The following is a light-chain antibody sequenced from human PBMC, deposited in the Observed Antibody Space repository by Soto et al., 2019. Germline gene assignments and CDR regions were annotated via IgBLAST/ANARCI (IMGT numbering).Light chain of an antibody. V-gene: IGKV1-33*01. CDR3: QHYDHLPIT. CDR2: DAS. Sequence: DIQMTQSPSSLCASVGDRVTITCQASQDISNYLNWYQQKPGKAPKLLIYDASNLETGVPSRFSGSGSGTDFTFTISSLQPEDIATYYCQHYDHLPITFGQGTRLEI. J-gene: IGKJ5*01. CDR1: QDISNY.